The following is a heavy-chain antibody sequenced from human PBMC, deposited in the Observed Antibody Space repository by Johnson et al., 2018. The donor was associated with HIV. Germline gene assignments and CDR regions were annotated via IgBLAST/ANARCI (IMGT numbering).Heavy chain of an antibody. J-gene: IGHJ3*02. Sequence: VQLVESGGDLIQPGGSLRLSCAASGFTVSSTYMSWVRQAPGKGLEWVSGINWNGGSTGYADSLKGRFTISRANAKNSLYLQMNSLRAEDTALYYCARSVGYYDSSAYYYVDAFDIWGQGTMVTVSS. V-gene: IGHV3-20*04. D-gene: IGHD3-22*01. CDR3: ARSVGYYDSSAYYYVDAFDI. CDR2: INWNGGST. CDR1: GFTVSSTY.